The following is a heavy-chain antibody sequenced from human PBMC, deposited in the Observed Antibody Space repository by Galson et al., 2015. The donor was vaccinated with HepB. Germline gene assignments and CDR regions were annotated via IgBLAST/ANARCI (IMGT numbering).Heavy chain of an antibody. CDR2: ISPSDSYT. D-gene: IGHD6-19*01. V-gene: IGHV5-10-1*01. J-gene: IGHJ3*01. Sequence: QSGAEVKKPGESLRISCKGSGYSFSSCWINWVRQMPGKGLEWMGRISPSDSYTDYSPSFQGHVTISTDKSINTAYLQWSSLKASDTAMYYCAISAVASGAFDFWGQGTMVTVSS. CDR3: AISAVASGAFDF. CDR1: GYSFSSCW.